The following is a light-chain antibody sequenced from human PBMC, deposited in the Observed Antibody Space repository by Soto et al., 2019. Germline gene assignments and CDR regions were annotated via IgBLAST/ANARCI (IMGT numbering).Light chain of an antibody. CDR1: QGINSF. J-gene: IGKJ4*01. V-gene: IGKV1-9*01. Sequence: ILLTQYPSSLSASVGDRVSITCRSSQGINSFLAWYQQKPGKAPKLLIYAASTLQSGVPSRFSGSGSGTDFTLTISSLQPEDFANYYCQHLESNPSAFRGGTKVDSK. CDR3: QHLESNPSA. CDR2: AAS.